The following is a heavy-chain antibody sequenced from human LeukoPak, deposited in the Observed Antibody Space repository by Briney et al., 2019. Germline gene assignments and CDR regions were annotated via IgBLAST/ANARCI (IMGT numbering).Heavy chain of an antibody. D-gene: IGHD2-2*01. V-gene: IGHV3-48*01. J-gene: IGHJ1*01. Sequence: GGSLRLSCAASGFTFSIYAMSWVRQAPGKGLEWVSYISSSSSTIYYADSVKGRFTISRDNAKNSLYLQMNSLRAEDTAVYYCARDLAPYGQYQLLPNFQHWGQGTLVTVSS. CDR1: GFTFSIYA. CDR3: ARDLAPYGQYQLLPNFQH. CDR2: ISSSSSTI.